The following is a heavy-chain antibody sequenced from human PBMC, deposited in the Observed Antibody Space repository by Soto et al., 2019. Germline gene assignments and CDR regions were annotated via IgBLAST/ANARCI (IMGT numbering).Heavy chain of an antibody. CDR3: ASSDRAPGDFDY. J-gene: IGHJ4*02. Sequence: SVKVSCKASGGTFSSYAISWVRQAPGQGLEWMGGIIPIFGTANYAQKFQGRVTITADESTSTAYMELSSLRSEDTAVYYCASSDRAPGDFDYRGQGTLVTVSS. V-gene: IGHV1-69*13. CDR2: IIPIFGTA. CDR1: GGTFSSYA.